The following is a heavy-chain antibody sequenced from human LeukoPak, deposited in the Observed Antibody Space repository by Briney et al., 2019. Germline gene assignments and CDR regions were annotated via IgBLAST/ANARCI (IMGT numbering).Heavy chain of an antibody. J-gene: IGHJ4*02. CDR2: ISSTSNSI. CDR3: ARSYSSTLGGDY. V-gene: IGHV3-48*02. Sequence: GGSLRLSCAASGFIFSSHSMHWVRQAPGRGLEWISYISSTSNSIRYADSVKGRFTISRDNAKKSLYLQMNSLGDEDTAVYYCARSYSSTLGGDYWGRGTLVTVSS. D-gene: IGHD6-13*01. CDR1: GFIFSSHS.